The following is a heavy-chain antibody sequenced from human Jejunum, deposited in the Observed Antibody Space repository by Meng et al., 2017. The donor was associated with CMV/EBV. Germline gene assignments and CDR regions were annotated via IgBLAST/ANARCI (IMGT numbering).Heavy chain of an antibody. CDR2: ISGSGSTI. CDR1: FTFSNYE. Sequence: FTFSNYEMNWVRQAPGKGLEWVSSISGSGSTIYYADSVKGRFTISRDNAKNSLYLQMNSLRAEDTAVYYCARVRYYDFWSGEFDYWGQGTLVTVSS. V-gene: IGHV3-48*03. D-gene: IGHD3-3*01. CDR3: ARVRYYDFWSGEFDY. J-gene: IGHJ4*02.